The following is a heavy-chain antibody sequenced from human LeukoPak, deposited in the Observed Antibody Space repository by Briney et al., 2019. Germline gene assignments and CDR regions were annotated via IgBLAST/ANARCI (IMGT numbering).Heavy chain of an antibody. Sequence: GASVKVSCKASGYTFTGYYMHWVRQAPGQGLEWMGWINPNSGGTNYAQKFQGRVTMTRDTSISTAYMELCRLRSDDTAVYYCARGVRGVIFPYFDYWGQGTLVTVSS. D-gene: IGHD3-10*01. CDR3: ARGVRGVIFPYFDY. CDR1: GYTFTGYY. J-gene: IGHJ4*02. V-gene: IGHV1-2*02. CDR2: INPNSGGT.